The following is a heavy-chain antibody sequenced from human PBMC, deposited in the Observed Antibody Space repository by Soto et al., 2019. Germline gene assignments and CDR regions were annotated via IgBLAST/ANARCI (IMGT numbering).Heavy chain of an antibody. Sequence: SETLSLTCTVSGGSISSSSYYWGWIRQPPGKGLEWIGEINHSGSTNYNPSLKSRVTISVDTSKNQFSLKLSSVTAADTAVYYCARGRSGEDGWSNAEYFQHWGQGTLVTVSS. J-gene: IGHJ1*01. D-gene: IGHD6-19*01. CDR3: ARGRSGEDGWSNAEYFQH. CDR1: GGSISSSSYY. CDR2: INHSGST. V-gene: IGHV4-39*07.